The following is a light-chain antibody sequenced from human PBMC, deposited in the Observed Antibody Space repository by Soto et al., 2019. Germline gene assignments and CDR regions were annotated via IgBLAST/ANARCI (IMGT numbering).Light chain of an antibody. CDR2: EVS. V-gene: IGLV2-14*01. CDR1: GSDVGRYNY. Sequence: QSALTQPASMSGSPGQSITISCTGSGSDVGRYNYVSWYQQHPGKAPKLVISEVSNRPSGVSDRFSGSKSGNTASLTISGLQSEDEADYYCSSYTGTSSTLYVFGTGTKLTVL. CDR3: SSYTGTSSTLYV. J-gene: IGLJ1*01.